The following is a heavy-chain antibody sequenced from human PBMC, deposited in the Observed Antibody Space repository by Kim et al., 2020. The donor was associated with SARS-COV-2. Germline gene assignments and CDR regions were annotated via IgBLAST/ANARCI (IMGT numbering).Heavy chain of an antibody. CDR3: ARCIAVPYFQH. CDR2: T. J-gene: IGHJ1*01. D-gene: IGHD6-19*01. V-gene: IGHV4-31*02. Sequence: TYSNPSLQSRVTISVDPSKNQFSLKLSSVTAADTAVYYCARCIAVPYFQHCGQGTLVTVSS.